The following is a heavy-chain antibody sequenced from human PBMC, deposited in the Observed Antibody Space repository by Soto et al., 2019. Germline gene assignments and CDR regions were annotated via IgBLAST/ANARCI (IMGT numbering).Heavy chain of an antibody. CDR3: ARRGWYFDL. CDR2: IIPILGIA. CDR1: GGTFSSYT. J-gene: IGHJ2*01. Sequence: QVQLVQSGAEVKKPGSSVKVSCKASGGTFSSYTISWVRQPPGQGLEWLGRIIPILGIANYAQKFQGRVTITADKSTSTAYMALSSLRSEDTAVYYCARRGWYFDLWGRGTLVTVSS. V-gene: IGHV1-69*02.